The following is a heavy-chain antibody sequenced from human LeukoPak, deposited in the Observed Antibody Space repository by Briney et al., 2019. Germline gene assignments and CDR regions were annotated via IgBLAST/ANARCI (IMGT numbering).Heavy chain of an antibody. J-gene: IGHJ4*02. CDR3: ARGLRSRSSRTFDY. D-gene: IGHD6-6*01. CDR1: GGSFSGYY. CDR2: INHSGST. Sequence: SETLSLTCAVYGGSFSGYYWSWIRQPPGKGLEWIGEINHSGSTNYNPSLKSRVTISVDTSKNQFSLKLSSVTAADTAVYYCARGLRSRSSRTFDYWGQGTLVTVSS. V-gene: IGHV4-34*01.